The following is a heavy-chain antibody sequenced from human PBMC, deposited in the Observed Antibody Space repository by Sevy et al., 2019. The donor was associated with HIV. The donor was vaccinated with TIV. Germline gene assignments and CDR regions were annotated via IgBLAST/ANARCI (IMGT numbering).Heavy chain of an antibody. CDR1: GFSLSTSGVG. Sequence: SGPTLVNPTQTLTLTCTFSGFSLSTSGVGVGWIRQPPGKALEWLALIYWDDDKRYSPSLKSRLTITKDTSKNQVVPTMSIMDAVETATYYGAYTCLAARFHPAFDIWGQGTMVTVSS. V-gene: IGHV2-5*02. CDR3: AYTCLAARFHPAFDI. D-gene: IGHD6-6*01. CDR2: IYWDDDK. J-gene: IGHJ3*02.